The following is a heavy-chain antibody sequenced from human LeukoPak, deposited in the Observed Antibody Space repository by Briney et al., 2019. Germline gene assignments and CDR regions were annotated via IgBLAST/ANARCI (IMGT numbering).Heavy chain of an antibody. D-gene: IGHD6-13*01. Sequence: PGESLKISCKGSGYSFTNYWIGWVRQMPGKGLEWMGVIYPGDSDTRYSPSFQGQVTISVDKSSSTAYLQWGSLQASDTAMYYCVRQWGSDTSGWYYYMDVWGKGTAVTVSS. CDR3: VRQWGSDTSGWYYYMDV. J-gene: IGHJ6*03. CDR2: IYPGDSDT. V-gene: IGHV5-51*01. CDR1: GYSFTNYW.